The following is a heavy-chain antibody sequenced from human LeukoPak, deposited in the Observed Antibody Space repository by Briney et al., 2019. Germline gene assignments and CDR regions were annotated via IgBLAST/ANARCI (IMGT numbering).Heavy chain of an antibody. Sequence: ASVKVSCKAPGYTFTGYYMHWVRQAPGQGLEWMGWINPNSGGTNYAQKFQGRVTMTRDTSISTAYMELSRLRSDDTAVYYCARVHWVNRDLDYWGQGTLVTVSS. CDR1: GYTFTGYY. CDR2: INPNSGGT. V-gene: IGHV1-2*02. J-gene: IGHJ4*02. CDR3: ARVHWVNRDLDY. D-gene: IGHD1-14*01.